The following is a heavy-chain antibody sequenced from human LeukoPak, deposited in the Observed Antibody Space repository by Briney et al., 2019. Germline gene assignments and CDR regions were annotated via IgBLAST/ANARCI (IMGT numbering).Heavy chain of an antibody. CDR3: ARALFGGTSSVDY. V-gene: IGHV1-2*02. J-gene: IGHJ4*02. CDR2: INPHSGGT. D-gene: IGHD4-23*01. CDR1: GYSFTGYY. Sequence: ASVKVSCKASGYSFTGYYIHWVRQAPGQGLEWMGWINPHSGGTNYAQKFQGRVTLTRDTSISTAYMEVGRLRADDTAVYYCARALFGGTSSVDYWGQGTLVTVSS.